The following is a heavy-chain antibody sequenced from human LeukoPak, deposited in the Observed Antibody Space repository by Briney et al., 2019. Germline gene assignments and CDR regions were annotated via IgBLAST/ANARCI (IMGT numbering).Heavy chain of an antibody. J-gene: IGHJ3*02. CDR2: MNHSGSA. CDR3: ARDGGYSYGFSNWRYAFDI. CDR1: GGSFSGYY. D-gene: IGHD5-18*01. Sequence: SETLSLTCAVYGGSFSGYYWTWIRQPPGKGLEWIGEMNHSGSANYNPSLKSRVTISVDTSKNQFSLKLSSVTAADTAVYYCARDGGYSYGFSNWRYAFDIWGQGTMVTVPS. V-gene: IGHV4-34*01.